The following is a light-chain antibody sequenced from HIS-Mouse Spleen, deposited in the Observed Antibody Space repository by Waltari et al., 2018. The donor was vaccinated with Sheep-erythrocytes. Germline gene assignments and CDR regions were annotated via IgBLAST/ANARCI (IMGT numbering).Light chain of an antibody. Sequence: SYVRTQPPSVSVAPEPTARITCGGNNIGSKSVHWYQQKSGQAPVLVIYADSKRPSGIPERLSGSSSGTMATLTISGAQVEDEADYYCYSTDSSGNRDVFGTGTKVTVL. J-gene: IGLJ1*01. CDR1: NIGSKS. V-gene: IGLV3-10*01. CDR2: ADS. CDR3: YSTDSSGNRDV.